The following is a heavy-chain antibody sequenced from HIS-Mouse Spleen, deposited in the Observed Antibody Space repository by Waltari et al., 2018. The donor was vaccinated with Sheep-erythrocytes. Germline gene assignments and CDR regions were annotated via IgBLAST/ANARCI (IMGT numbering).Heavy chain of an antibody. CDR2: ILPFLGTA. CDR1: GGTFSSYA. CDR3: AQTGATTPHFDY. V-gene: IGHV1-69*04. J-gene: IGHJ4*02. D-gene: IGHD1-26*01. Sequence: QVQLVQSGAEVKKPGSSVKVSCKASGGTFSSYAISWVRQAPGQGLEWMGRILPFLGTANYAQKFQCRVTITAEKSTSTAYMELSSLRSEDTAVYYCAQTGATTPHFDYWGQGTLVTVSS.